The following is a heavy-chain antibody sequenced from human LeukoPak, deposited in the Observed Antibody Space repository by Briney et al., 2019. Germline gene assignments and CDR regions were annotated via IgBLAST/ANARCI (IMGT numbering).Heavy chain of an antibody. CDR1: GFTFRDYY. CDR2: ISSSGDAI. D-gene: IGHD1-26*01. J-gene: IGHJ4*02. V-gene: IGHV3-11*01. CDR3: VRDPRGSYPFDY. Sequence: GGSLRLSCAAPGFTFRDYYMSWIRQAPGKGLEWVSYISSSGDAIYSADSVKGRFTISRDNAKNSLYLQMDSLRVEDTAVYYCVRDPRGSYPFDYWGQGTLVTVSS.